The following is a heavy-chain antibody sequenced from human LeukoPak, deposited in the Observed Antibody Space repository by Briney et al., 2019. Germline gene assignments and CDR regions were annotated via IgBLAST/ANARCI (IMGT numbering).Heavy chain of an antibody. CDR2: ISSSSSYI. CDR3: ARGEGYSSFYDY. J-gene: IGHJ4*02. V-gene: IGHV3-21*01. CDR1: GFTFSSYS. Sequence: PGGSLRLSCAASGFTFSSYSMNWVRQAPGKGLEWVSTISSSSSYIYYADSVKGRFTISRDNAKNSLYLQMNSLRAEDTAVYYCARGEGYSSFYDYWGQGTLVTVSS. D-gene: IGHD6-13*01.